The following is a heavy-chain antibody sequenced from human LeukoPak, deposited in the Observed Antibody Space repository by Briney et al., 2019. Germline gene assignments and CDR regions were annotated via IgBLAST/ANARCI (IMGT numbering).Heavy chain of an antibody. CDR1: GGSISGYY. CDR2: IHYSGRA. CDR3: VRFGVNYDMDV. V-gene: IGHV4-59*01. Sequence: SGTLSLTCSVSGGSISGYYWTWVRQPPGRGLEWIGQIHYSGRADYNPSLKSRITMSVDTSRNQISLKLSSVTAADTAIYYCVRFGVNYDMDVWGQGTTVTVFS. J-gene: IGHJ6*02. D-gene: IGHD3-16*01.